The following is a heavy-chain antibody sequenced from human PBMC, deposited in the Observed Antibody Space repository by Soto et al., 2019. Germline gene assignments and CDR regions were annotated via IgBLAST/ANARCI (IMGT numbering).Heavy chain of an antibody. CDR1: GYTFTSYA. Sequence: ASVKVSCKASGYTFTSYAMHWVRQAPGQRLEWMGWINAGNGNTKYSQKFQGRVTITRDTSASTAYMELSSLRSEDTAVCYCARVPVKTHNYYYYGMDVWGQETTVTVSS. J-gene: IGHJ6*02. CDR3: ARVPVKTHNYYYYGMDV. CDR2: INAGNGNT. V-gene: IGHV1-3*01.